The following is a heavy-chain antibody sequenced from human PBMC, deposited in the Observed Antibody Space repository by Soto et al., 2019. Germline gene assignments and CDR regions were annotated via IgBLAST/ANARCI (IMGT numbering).Heavy chain of an antibody. CDR1: GGTFSSYA. D-gene: IGHD5-18*01. Sequence: SVKVSCKASGGTFSSYAISWVRQAPGQGLEWMGGIIPIFGTANYAQKFQGRVTITADESTSTAYMELSSLRSEGTAVYYCVEGGGGYSYGRPLDLNKYYYYYGMDVWGQGTTVTVSS. J-gene: IGHJ6*02. V-gene: IGHV1-69*13. CDR2: IIPIFGTA. CDR3: VEGGGGYSYGRPLDLNKYYYYYGMDV.